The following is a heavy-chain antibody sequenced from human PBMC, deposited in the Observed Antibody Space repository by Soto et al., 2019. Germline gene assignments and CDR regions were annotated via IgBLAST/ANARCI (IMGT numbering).Heavy chain of an antibody. CDR2: ISGSSYNI. J-gene: IGHJ4*02. Sequence: EVQLVESGGGLVKPGGSLRLSCAASGFTFSTSSMNWVRQTPGKGLEWVSSISGSSYNIYYADSVKGRFTISRDNAKNSPYLQMKRLRAEDTAVYYCARDNGYDAATLDYWGQGTLVTVSS. D-gene: IGHD5-12*01. CDR3: ARDNGYDAATLDY. V-gene: IGHV3-21*02. CDR1: GFTFSTSS.